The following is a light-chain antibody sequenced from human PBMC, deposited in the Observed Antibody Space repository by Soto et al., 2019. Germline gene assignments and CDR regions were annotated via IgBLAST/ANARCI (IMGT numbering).Light chain of an antibody. Sequence: EIVLTQTPGTLSLSPVERATVYRTETQSVSSSYLAWYQQKPGQAPRLLIYGASSRATGIPDRFSGSGSGTDFTLTISRLETEAFAVYSCKQYGSSPRTFGQGTKVDIK. J-gene: IGKJ1*01. CDR2: GAS. V-gene: IGKV3-20*01. CDR3: KQYGSSPRT. CDR1: QSVSSSY.